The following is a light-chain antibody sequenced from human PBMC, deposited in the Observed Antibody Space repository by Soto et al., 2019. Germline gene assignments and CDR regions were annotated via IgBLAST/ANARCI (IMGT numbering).Light chain of an antibody. Sequence: EIVMTQSPATLSVSPGERATLSCRASQSVSSNLAWYQQKPGQAPRLLIYDASTRATGIPARFSGSGSGTEFNLTISRLQSEDFEVYYCKQYNNSPQYTLGPGTKLDIK. J-gene: IGKJ2*01. CDR2: DAS. V-gene: IGKV3-15*01. CDR3: KQYNNSPQYT. CDR1: QSVSSN.